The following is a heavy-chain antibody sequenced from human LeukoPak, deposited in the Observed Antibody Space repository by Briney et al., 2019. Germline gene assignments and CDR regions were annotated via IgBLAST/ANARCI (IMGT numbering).Heavy chain of an antibody. D-gene: IGHD6-6*01. J-gene: IGHJ6*02. CDR2: TYYRSKWYN. CDR3: ARDLEQLVPSYYYYGMDV. V-gene: IGHV6-1*01. CDR1: GDSVSSNSAA. Sequence: SQTLSLTFAISGDSVSSNSAAWNWIRQSPSRGLEWLGRTYYRSKWYNDYAVSVKSRITINPDTSKNQFSLQLNSVTPEDTAVYYCARDLEQLVPSYYYYGMDVWGQGTTVTVSS.